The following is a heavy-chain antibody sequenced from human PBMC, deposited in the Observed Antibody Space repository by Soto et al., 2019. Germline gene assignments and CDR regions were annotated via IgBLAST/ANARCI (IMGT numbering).Heavy chain of an antibody. Sequence: SETLSLTCTVSGGSISSYYWSWIRQPPGKGLEWIGYIYYSGSTNYNPSLKSRVTIAVDTSKNQLSLKLSSVTAADTAVYYCATSWPHPVNSGQGTLVTVST. D-gene: IGHD3-22*01. CDR1: GGSISSYY. J-gene: IGHJ4*02. CDR3: ATSWPHPVN. CDR2: IYYSGST. V-gene: IGHV4-59*08.